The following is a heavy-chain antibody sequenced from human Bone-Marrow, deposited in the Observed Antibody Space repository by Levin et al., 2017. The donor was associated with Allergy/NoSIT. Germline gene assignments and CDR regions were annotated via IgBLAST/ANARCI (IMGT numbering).Heavy chain of an antibody. CDR3: ARDTGGFAFDL. Sequence: SETLSLSCTVSGGSISIFYWSWVRQPPGKGLEYIGYITHTGRTNYNPSLKSRLTMSLDTSKNQFSLKLDSLTAADTAIYFCARDTGGFAFDLWGQGTLVTVSS. D-gene: IGHD1-1*01. V-gene: IGHV4-59*12. CDR1: GGSISIFY. J-gene: IGHJ3*01. CDR2: ITHTGRT.